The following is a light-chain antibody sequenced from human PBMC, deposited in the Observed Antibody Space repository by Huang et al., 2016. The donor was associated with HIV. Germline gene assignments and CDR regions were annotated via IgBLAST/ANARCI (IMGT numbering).Light chain of an antibody. V-gene: IGKV1-39*01. CDR1: QNISRY. CDR3: QQSGRTPRT. Sequence: DIQMTQSPSSLSAFIGDRVIISCRASQNISRYLNWYQQKPGKAPKLLIYTTSSLQSGVPSTVSGSGSGTDFSLTITNLQPEDSATYYCQQSGRTPRTFGQGTKVQIK. J-gene: IGKJ2*01. CDR2: TTS.